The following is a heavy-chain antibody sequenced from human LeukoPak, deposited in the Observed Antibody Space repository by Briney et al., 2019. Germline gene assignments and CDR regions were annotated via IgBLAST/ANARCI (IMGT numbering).Heavy chain of an antibody. D-gene: IGHD6-25*01. CDR2: IYYSGST. V-gene: IGHV4-30-4*08. CDR3: ARGTAKYSSGNWFDP. Sequence: SETLSLTCTVSGGSISSGDYYWSWIRQPPGKGLEWIGYIYYSGSTYYNPSLKSRVTISVDTSKNQFSLKLSSMTAADTAVYYCARGTAKYSSGNWFDPWGQGTLVTVSS. CDR1: GGSISSGDYY. J-gene: IGHJ5*02.